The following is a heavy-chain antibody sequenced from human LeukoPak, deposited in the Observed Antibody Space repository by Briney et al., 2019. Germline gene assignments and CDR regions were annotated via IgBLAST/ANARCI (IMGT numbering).Heavy chain of an antibody. CDR1: GYTFTSYG. D-gene: IGHD3-10*01. J-gene: IGHJ4*02. V-gene: IGHV1-18*01. Sequence: ASVKVSCKASGYTFTSYGISWVRQAPGQGLEWMGWISAYNGNTIYAQKLQGRVTMTTDTSTSTAYMELRSLRSDDTAVYYCARAITMVREVIPLYDYWGQGTLVTVSS. CDR3: ARAITMVREVIPLYDY. CDR2: ISAYNGNT.